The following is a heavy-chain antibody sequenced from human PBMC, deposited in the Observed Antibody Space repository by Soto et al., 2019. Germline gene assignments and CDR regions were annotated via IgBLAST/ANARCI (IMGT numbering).Heavy chain of an antibody. CDR1: GFTFSSYG. CDR2: IWYDGSNK. CDR3: ARDGAGWCLAY. Sequence: QVQLVESGGGVVQPGRSLRLSCAASGFTFSSYGMHWVRQAPGKGLEWVAVIWYDGSNKYYADSVKGRFTISRDNSRNTLCLQMNSLRAEDTAVYYCARDGAGWCLAYWGQGTLVTVSS. V-gene: IGHV3-33*01. J-gene: IGHJ4*02. D-gene: IGHD2-21*01.